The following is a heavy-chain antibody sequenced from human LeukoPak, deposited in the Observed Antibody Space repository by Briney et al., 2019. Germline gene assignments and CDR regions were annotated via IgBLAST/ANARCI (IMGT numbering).Heavy chain of an antibody. CDR3: ATGMYSGSY. V-gene: IGHV4-39*01. D-gene: IGHD1-26*01. J-gene: IGHJ4*02. Sequence: SETLSLTGTVSGGSISSSSYYWGWIRQPPGKGLEWIGRIYYSRSTYYNPSLKSRVTISVDTSKNQFSLKLSSVTAADTAVYYCATGMYSGSYWGQGTLVTVSS. CDR1: GGSISSSSYY. CDR2: IYYSRST.